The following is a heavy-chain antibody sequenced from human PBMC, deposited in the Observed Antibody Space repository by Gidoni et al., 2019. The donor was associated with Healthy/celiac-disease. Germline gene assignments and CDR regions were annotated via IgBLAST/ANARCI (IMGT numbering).Heavy chain of an antibody. J-gene: IGHJ3*02. Sequence: QVQLVESGGGVVQPGRSLRLSCAASGFPFSRYARHGVRQAPGKGLEWVAVISYDGSNKYYADSVKGRFTISRDNSKNTLYLQMNSLRAEDTAVYYCARKTSSSWYYPYHDAFDIWGQGTMVTVSS. V-gene: IGHV3-30-3*01. D-gene: IGHD6-13*01. CDR1: GFPFSRYA. CDR3: ARKTSSSWYYPYHDAFDI. CDR2: ISYDGSNK.